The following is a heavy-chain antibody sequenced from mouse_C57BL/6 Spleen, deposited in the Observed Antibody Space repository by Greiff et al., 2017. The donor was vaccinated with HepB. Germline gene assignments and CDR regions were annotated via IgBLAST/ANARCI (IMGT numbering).Heavy chain of an antibody. Sequence: EVQLQQSGPELVKPGASVKIPCKASGYTFTDYNMDWVKQSHGKSLEWIGDINPNNGGTIYNQKFKGKATLTVDKSSSTAYMELRSLTSEDTAVYYCALGGDSSGPCAYWGQGTLVTVSA. V-gene: IGHV1-18*01. D-gene: IGHD3-2*02. CDR1: GYTFTDYN. CDR2: INPNNGGT. J-gene: IGHJ3*01. CDR3: ALGGDSSGPCAY.